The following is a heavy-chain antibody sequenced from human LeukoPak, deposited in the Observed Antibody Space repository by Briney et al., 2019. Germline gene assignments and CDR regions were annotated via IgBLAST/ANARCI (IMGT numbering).Heavy chain of an antibody. V-gene: IGHV1-2*02. Sequence: VASVKVSCKASGYTFTDYYMHWVRQAPGQGLEWMGWINPNSGGKNYAQRFEGRVTMARDTSISTAYMELSRLTSDDTAVYYCARDRSGSRWRWFDPWGQGTLVTVSS. D-gene: IGHD6-13*01. J-gene: IGHJ5*02. CDR2: INPNSGGK. CDR3: ARDRSGSRWRWFDP. CDR1: GYTFTDYY.